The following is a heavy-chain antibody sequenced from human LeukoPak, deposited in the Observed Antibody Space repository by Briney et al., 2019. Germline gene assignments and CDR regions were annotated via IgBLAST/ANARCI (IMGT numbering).Heavy chain of an antibody. D-gene: IGHD2-21*02. V-gene: IGHV3-30*03. CDR3: AREPGGDYVGSFDY. J-gene: IGHJ4*02. CDR1: GFTFSSYG. CDR2: ISYDGSNK. Sequence: GGSLRLSCAASGFTFSSYGMHWVRQAPGKGLEWVAVISYDGSNKYYADSVKGRFTISRDNSKNTLYLQMNSLRAEDTAVYYCAREPGGDYVGSFDYWGQGTLVTVSS.